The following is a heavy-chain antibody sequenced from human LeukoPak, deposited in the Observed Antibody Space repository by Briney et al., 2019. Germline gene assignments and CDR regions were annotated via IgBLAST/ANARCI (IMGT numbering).Heavy chain of an antibody. J-gene: IGHJ4*02. D-gene: IGHD3-10*01. CDR1: GFKFNRQW. CDR3: ESARYAPGGYSFNY. CDR2: IKQDGSDI. Sequence: GGSLRLSYAASGFKFNRQWMSWVRQAPGKGLECVANIKQDGSDIYFVDSVKGRFTISSYNAKNSLYLQLNSLRGEDTAVYYCESARYAPGGYSFNYWGQGTLVTVPS. V-gene: IGHV3-7*02.